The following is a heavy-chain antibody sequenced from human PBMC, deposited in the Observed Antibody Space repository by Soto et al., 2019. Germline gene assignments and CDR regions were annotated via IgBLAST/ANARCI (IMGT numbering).Heavy chain of an antibody. V-gene: IGHV3-11*05. Sequence: VPLVESGGGLVKPGGSLRLSCAASGFTFSDYYMSWIRQAPGKGLEWVSYISSSNSYTNYADSVKGRFTISRDNAKNSLYLQMNSLRAEDTAVYYCARDADILTGSDAFDIWGQGTMVTVSS. CDR3: ARDADILTGSDAFDI. D-gene: IGHD3-9*01. CDR1: GFTFSDYY. CDR2: ISSSNSYT. J-gene: IGHJ3*02.